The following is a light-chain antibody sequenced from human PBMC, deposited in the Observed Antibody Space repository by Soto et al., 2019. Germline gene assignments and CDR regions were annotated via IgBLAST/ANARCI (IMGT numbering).Light chain of an antibody. V-gene: IGKV3-20*01. CDR1: QSVSSSY. Sequence: EIVLTQSPGTLSLSPGERATLSCRASQSVSSSYLGWYQQKHGQAPRLLIYGASSRATGIPDRFSGSGSGTDFTLTISRLEPEDFVVYYCQQYGSSIFTFGPGTKVDIK. CDR2: GAS. CDR3: QQYGSSIFT. J-gene: IGKJ3*01.